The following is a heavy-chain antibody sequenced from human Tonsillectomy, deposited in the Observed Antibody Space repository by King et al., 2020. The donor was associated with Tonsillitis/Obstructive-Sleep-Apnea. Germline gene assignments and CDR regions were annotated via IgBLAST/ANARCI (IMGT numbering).Heavy chain of an antibody. CDR3: AREFGVVNLYDY. CDR2: IKKDGNEK. Sequence: VQLVESGGGLVQPGGSLRFSCAASGFTFSSHWMSWVRQAPGKGLEWVANIKKDGNEKFCVDTVKGRFTISRDNAKNSLYLQMNSLRAEDTAVYSCAREFGVVNLYDYWGQGXLVTVSS. J-gene: IGHJ4*02. D-gene: IGHD3-3*01. CDR1: GFTFSSHW. V-gene: IGHV3-7*01.